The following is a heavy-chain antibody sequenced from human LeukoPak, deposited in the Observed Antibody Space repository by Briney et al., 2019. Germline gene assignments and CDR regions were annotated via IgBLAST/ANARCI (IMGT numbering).Heavy chain of an antibody. CDR1: GFTFSSYS. CDR3: ARPTCTSCYVGYDY. D-gene: IGHD2-2*01. J-gene: IGHJ4*02. CDR2: ISSSSSYI. V-gene: IGHV3-21*01. Sequence: AGGSLRLSCAASGFTFSSYSMNWVRQAPGKGLEWVSSISSSSSYIYYADSVKGRFTISRDNAKNSLYLQMNSLRAEDTAVYYCARPTCTSCYVGYDYWGQGTLVTASS.